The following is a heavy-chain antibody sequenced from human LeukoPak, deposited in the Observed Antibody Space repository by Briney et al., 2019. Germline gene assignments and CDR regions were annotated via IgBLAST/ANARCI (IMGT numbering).Heavy chain of an antibody. CDR3: AILAGNPY. D-gene: IGHD2-21*01. J-gene: IGHJ4*02. CDR1: GFTFSSYA. CDR2: ITGSADNT. V-gene: IGHV3-23*01. Sequence: GGSLRLSCAASGFTFSSYAMSWVRQAPGKGLEWVSSITGSADNTYYADSVKGRFTISRDNSKNTPYLQMNSLRAEDTAVYYCAILAGNPYWGPGTLVTVSS.